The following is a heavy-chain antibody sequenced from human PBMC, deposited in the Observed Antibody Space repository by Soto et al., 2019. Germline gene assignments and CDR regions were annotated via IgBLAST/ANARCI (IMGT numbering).Heavy chain of an antibody. CDR2: IFYRGNT. D-gene: IGHD5-18*01. CDR1: GGSITNYY. J-gene: IGHJ4*02. V-gene: IGHV4-59*01. CDR3: ARGGYSYGWYYFDY. Sequence: QVQLQESGPGLVKPSETLSLTCTVSGGSITNYYWSWIRQPPGKGLEWIGYIFYRGNTNYTPSLKSRVAISVDTSKNQFSLRLSSVTGADTAVYYCARGGYSYGWYYFDYWGQGTLVTVSS.